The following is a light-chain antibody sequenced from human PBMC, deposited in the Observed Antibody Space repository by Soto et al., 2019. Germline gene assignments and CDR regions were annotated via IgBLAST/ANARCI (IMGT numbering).Light chain of an antibody. CDR3: QQYLSLPVT. V-gene: IGKV3-15*01. Sequence: EIVMTQSPATLSVSPGEGATLSCRASQSISTTVAWYQQKPGQAPRLLIYGASTRATGIPVRFTGSGSGTEFTLIISSLQSEDLAVYYCQQYLSLPVTFGQGTKVDIK. CDR1: QSISTT. J-gene: IGKJ2*01. CDR2: GAS.